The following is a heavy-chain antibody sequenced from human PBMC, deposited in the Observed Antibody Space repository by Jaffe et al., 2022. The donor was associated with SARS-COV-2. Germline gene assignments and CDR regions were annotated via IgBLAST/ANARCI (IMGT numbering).Heavy chain of an antibody. V-gene: IGHV4-61*02. Sequence: QVQLQESGPGLVKPSQTLSLTCTVSGGSISSGSYYWSWIRQPAGKGLEWIGRIYTSGSTNYNPSLKSRVTISVDTSKNQFSLKLSSVTAADTAVYYCARGGGEMATIWGEIDAFDIWGQGTMVTVSS. CDR1: GGSISSGSYY. J-gene: IGHJ3*02. CDR2: IYTSGST. CDR3: ARGGGEMATIWGEIDAFDI. D-gene: IGHD3-16*01.